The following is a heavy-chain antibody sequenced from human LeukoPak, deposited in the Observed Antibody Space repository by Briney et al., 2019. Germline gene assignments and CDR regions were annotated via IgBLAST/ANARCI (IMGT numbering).Heavy chain of an antibody. Sequence: ASVKVSCKASGYTFTGYYMHWVRQAPGQGLEWMGWINPNSGGTNYAQKFQGRVTMTRDTSISTAYMELSRLRSDDTAVYYCARVPGYSYGLGPFDYWGQGTLVTVSS. CDR2: INPNSGGT. CDR1: GYTFTGYY. CDR3: ARVPGYSYGLGPFDY. J-gene: IGHJ4*02. V-gene: IGHV1-2*02. D-gene: IGHD5-18*01.